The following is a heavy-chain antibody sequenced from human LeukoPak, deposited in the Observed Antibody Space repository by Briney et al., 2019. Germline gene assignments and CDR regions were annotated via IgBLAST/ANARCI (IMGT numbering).Heavy chain of an antibody. V-gene: IGHV4-39*07. CDR3: ARDVFLQGLLQDY. J-gene: IGHJ4*02. D-gene: IGHD2-15*01. Sequence: SETLSLTCTVSGGSISSSSYYWGWIRQPPGKGLEWIGSIYYSGSTYYNPSLKSRVTISVDTSKNQFSLKLSSVTAADTAVYYCARDVFLQGLLQDYWGQGTLVTVSS. CDR1: GGSISSSSYY. CDR2: IYYSGST.